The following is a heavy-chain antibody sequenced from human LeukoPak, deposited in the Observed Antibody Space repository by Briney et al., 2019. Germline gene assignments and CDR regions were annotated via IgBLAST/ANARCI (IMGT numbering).Heavy chain of an antibody. V-gene: IGHV1-2*02. Sequence: ASVKVSCKASGYTFMAFGISWVRQAPGQGLEWMGWIHPDSGGTNYAQKFQGRVTVTRDTSISTAYMERSSLISDDTAVYYCASGVSHWSHGSGFNYWGQGTLVTVSS. D-gene: IGHD3-10*01. CDR1: GYTFMAFG. CDR3: ASGVSHWSHGSGFNY. CDR2: IHPDSGGT. J-gene: IGHJ4*02.